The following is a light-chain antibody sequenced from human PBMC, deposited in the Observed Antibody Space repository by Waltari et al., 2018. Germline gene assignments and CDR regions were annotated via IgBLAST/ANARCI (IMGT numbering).Light chain of an antibody. CDR1: QRVFYGPNMKNY. CDR2: WAS. CDR3: QEYYTDSLT. J-gene: IGKJ4*01. Sequence: DIVMTQSPDSLTVSLGERATIDCKSSQRVFYGPNMKNYIAWYQLKSGRPPKLLISWASPRESGVPDRFSGSGSGTEFTLTISDLQAEDVAVYYCQEYYTDSLTFGGGTKVEIK. V-gene: IGKV4-1*01.